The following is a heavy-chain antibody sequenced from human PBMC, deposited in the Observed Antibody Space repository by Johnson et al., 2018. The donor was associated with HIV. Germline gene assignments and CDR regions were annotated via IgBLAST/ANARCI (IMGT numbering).Heavy chain of an antibody. CDR3: AREGVAVAGTPDAFDL. CDR1: GFSVNSNY. CDR2: FYSGGSA. Sequence: VQLVESGGGLVQPGGSLRLSCAASGFSVNSNYMSWVRQAPGRGLEWVSVFYSGGSAFYADSVKGRFILSRDNSKNTLFLQMNSLRAEDTAVYYCAREGVAVAGTPDAFDLWGQGKMVIVSS. J-gene: IGHJ3*01. D-gene: IGHD6-19*01. V-gene: IGHV3-66*01.